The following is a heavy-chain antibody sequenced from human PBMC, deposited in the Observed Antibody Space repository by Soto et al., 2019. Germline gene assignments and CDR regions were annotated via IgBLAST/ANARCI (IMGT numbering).Heavy chain of an antibody. CDR1: AFTFNTYG. CDR2: ISYDGSYK. D-gene: IGHD3-10*01. CDR3: AKEGITKSLDY. V-gene: IGHV3-30*18. Sequence: QVQLVESGGGVVQPGRSLRLSCAASAFTFNTYGIHWVRQAPGKGLEWVAIISYDGSYKYYAESVKGRFTISRDNSKNTLYLQMNSLRAEDTAVYYCAKEGITKSLDYWGEGTLVTVSS. J-gene: IGHJ4*02.